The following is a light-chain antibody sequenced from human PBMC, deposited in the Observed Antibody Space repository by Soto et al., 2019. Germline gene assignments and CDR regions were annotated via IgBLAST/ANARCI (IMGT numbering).Light chain of an antibody. CDR2: ATS. Sequence: IQMTQSPSSLSASVGDRVTITCRASQSIRIYLNWYQQKPVKAPTPLIYATSSLQSGVPSRFNGSGFGTYFTLTISSLQHEYFAVYYCPQSYRTPPTFGQGTKLEIK. CDR3: PQSYRTPPT. CDR1: QSIRIY. V-gene: IGKV1-39*01. J-gene: IGKJ2*01.